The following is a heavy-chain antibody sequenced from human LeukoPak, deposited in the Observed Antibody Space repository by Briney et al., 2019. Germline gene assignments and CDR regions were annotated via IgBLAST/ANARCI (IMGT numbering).Heavy chain of an antibody. CDR1: GYTFTGYY. V-gene: IGHV1-18*04. J-gene: IGHJ4*02. CDR2: INPNNGNT. CDR3: ARKVVVAGFDY. D-gene: IGHD2-15*01. Sequence: ASVKVSCKASGYTFTGYYMHWVRQAPGQGLEWMGRINPNNGNTNYAQKLQGRVTMTTDTSTSTAYMELRSLRSDDTAVYYCARKVVVAGFDYWGQGTLVTVSS.